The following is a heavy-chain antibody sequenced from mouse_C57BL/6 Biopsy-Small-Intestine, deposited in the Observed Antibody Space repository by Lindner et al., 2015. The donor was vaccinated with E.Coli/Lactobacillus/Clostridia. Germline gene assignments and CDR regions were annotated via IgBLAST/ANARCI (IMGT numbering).Heavy chain of an antibody. CDR2: INPNYGTT. Sequence: VQLQESGPELVKPGASVKISCKASGYSFTDYNMNWVKQSNGKSLEWIGLINPNYGTTSYNQKFKGKATLTVDQSSSTAYMQLNNLTSEDSAVYYCATHYGSSLDYWGQGTTLTVSS. CDR3: ATHYGSSLDY. J-gene: IGHJ2*01. V-gene: IGHV1-39*01. D-gene: IGHD1-1*01. CDR1: GYSFTDYN.